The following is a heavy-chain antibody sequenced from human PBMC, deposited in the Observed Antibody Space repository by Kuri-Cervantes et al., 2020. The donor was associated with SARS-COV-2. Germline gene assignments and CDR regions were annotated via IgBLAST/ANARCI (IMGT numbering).Heavy chain of an antibody. CDR1: GGSISSSSYY. V-gene: IGHV4-39*07. CDR3: ASTMTTVTYPSWYFDY. CDR2: IYYSGST. D-gene: IGHD4-11*01. Sequence: GSLRLSCIVSGGSISSSSYYWGWIRQPPGKGLEWIGSIYYSGSTYYNPSLKSRVTISVDTSKNQFSLKLSSVTAADTAVYYCASTMTTVTYPSWYFDYWGQGTLVTVSS. J-gene: IGHJ4*02.